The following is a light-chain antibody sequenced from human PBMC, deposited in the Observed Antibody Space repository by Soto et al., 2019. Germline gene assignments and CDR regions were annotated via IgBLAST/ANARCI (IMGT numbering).Light chain of an antibody. V-gene: IGKV1-39*01. CDR2: DAS. CDR1: QTISIF. J-gene: IGKJ5*01. CDR3: QQSYMDPIT. Sequence: DIQMTQSPSSLSASVGDRVTITCRASQTISIFLNWYQKKPGKAPNLLIYDASRLQSGVPSRFSGSGGGTDFTLSISSVQPEDFATYFCQQSYMDPITFGQGTRLEIK.